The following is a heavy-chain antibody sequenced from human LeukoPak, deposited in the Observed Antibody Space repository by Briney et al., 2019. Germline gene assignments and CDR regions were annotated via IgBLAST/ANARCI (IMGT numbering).Heavy chain of an antibody. CDR3: AREYYDRSGYDYGMDV. CDR1: GFTLSSYD. V-gene: IGHV3-13*01. D-gene: IGHD3-22*01. Sequence: PGGSLRLSSAAAGFTLSSYDMHWVRQATGKGLEWVSGIGTAGDTYYPDSLKGRFTISRENAKSSLYLQMYSLRAGDTAVYYCAREYYDRSGYDYGMDVWGKGTTVTVSS. CDR2: IGTAGDT. J-gene: IGHJ6*04.